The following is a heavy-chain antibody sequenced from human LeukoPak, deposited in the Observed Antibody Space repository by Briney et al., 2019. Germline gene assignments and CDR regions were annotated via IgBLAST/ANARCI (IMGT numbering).Heavy chain of an antibody. CDR3: ARALSGSFFSAPDY. CDR2: ISYDGSNK. Sequence: GGSLRLSCAASGFTLSSYAMHWVRQAPGKGLEWVAVISYDGSNKYYADSVKGRFTISRDNSKNTLYLQMNSLRAEDTAVYYCARALSGSFFSAPDYWGQGTLVTVSS. D-gene: IGHD1-26*01. V-gene: IGHV3-30*04. CDR1: GFTLSSYA. J-gene: IGHJ4*02.